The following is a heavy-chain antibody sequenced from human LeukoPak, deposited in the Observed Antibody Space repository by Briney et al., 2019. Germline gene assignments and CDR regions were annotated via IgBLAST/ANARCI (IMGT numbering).Heavy chain of an antibody. D-gene: IGHD7-27*01. CDR3: ARHSPLWGY. CDR1: GFTFDTYW. CDR2: IKQDGSEK. V-gene: IGHV3-7*04. J-gene: IGHJ4*02. Sequence: GGSLRLSCAASGFTFDTYWMTWVRQAPGKGLEWVASIKQDGSEKYYVDSVKGRFTISRGNAKSSLYLQMNSLRAEDTALYHCARHSPLWGYWGQGTLVTVSS.